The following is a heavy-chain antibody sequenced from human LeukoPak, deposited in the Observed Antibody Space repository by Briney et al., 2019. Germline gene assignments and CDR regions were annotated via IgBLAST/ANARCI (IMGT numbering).Heavy chain of an antibody. V-gene: IGHV3-74*01. Sequence: GSLRLSCAASGFTFSSYWMHWVRQAPGKGLVWVSRIKSDGSSTSYADSVKGRFTISRDNAKNTLYLQMYSLRAEDTAVYYCASSRGEGYGDYDSLDYWGQGTLVTVSS. CDR3: ASSRGEGYGDYDSLDY. CDR1: GFTFSSYW. J-gene: IGHJ4*02. D-gene: IGHD4-17*01. CDR2: IKSDGSST.